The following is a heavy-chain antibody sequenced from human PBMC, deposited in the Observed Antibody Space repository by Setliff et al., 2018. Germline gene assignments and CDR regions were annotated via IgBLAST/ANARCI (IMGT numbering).Heavy chain of an antibody. D-gene: IGHD2-15*01. Sequence: PGESLKISCKGSGYSFTTYWIGWVRQMPGKGPEWMGIIYPGDSDTRYRPSFQGQVTISADKSISTAYLQWSSLKASDTAMYYCVRVEEYCSGGTCYSFDYWGQGTLVTVSS. CDR2: IYPGDSDT. J-gene: IGHJ4*02. CDR3: VRVEEYCSGGTCYSFDY. CDR1: GYSFTTYW. V-gene: IGHV5-51*01.